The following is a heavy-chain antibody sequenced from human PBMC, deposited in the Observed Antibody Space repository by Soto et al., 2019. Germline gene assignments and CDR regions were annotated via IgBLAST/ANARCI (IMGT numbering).Heavy chain of an antibody. D-gene: IGHD3-10*01. V-gene: IGHV2-5*02. CDR3: ARPYYYGSGRLYWYFDL. CDR2: IYWDDDK. CDR1: GFSLSTSGVG. Sequence: QITLKESGPTLVKPTQTLTLTCTFSGFSLSTSGVGVGWIRQPPGKALEWLALIYWDDDKRYSPSLKSRLTITKXXSXNXXVLTMTNMDPVDTATYYCARPYYYGSGRLYWYFDLWGRGPLVTVSS. J-gene: IGHJ2*01.